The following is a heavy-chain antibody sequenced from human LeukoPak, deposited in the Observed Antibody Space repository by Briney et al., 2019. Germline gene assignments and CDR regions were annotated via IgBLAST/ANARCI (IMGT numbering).Heavy chain of an antibody. D-gene: IGHD5-18*01. V-gene: IGHV4-61*08. Sequence: SETLSLTCTVSGGSISSGDYYWSWIRQPPGKGLEWIGYIYYSGSTNYNPSPKSRVTISVDTSKNQFSLKLSSVTAADTAVYYCARKVVGYSYDYFDYWGQGTLVTVSS. CDR3: ARKVVGYSYDYFDY. CDR1: GGSISSGDYY. J-gene: IGHJ4*02. CDR2: IYYSGST.